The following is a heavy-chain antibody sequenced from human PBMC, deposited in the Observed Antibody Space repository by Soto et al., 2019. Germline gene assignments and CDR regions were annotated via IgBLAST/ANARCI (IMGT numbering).Heavy chain of an antibody. Sequence: GDHLNISCKVFVDSLTGIWIGWGRQMTGNRLEWVASIYPGDSYMRYNRSFQGQLTISADRSTTTAYLQWSSLKASDTAIYYCARQRPVDSRVWYDWGQGTLVTVSS. D-gene: IGHD6-19*01. CDR3: ARQRPVDSRVWYD. J-gene: IGHJ4*02. CDR1: VDSLTGIW. V-gene: IGHV5-51*01. CDR2: IYPGDSYM.